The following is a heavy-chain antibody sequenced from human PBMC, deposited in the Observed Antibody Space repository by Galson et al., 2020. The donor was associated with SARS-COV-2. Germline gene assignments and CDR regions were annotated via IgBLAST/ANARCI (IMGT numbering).Heavy chain of an antibody. CDR2: ISGSGGST. J-gene: IGHJ4*02. CDR1: GFSFSSYA. Sequence: GEPLKISCAASGFSFSSYAMSWVRQAPGKGLEWVSAISGSGGSTYYADSVKGRFTISRDNSKNTLYLQMNSLRAEDTAVYYCAKSIVGATRGGHFGGYWGQGTLVTVSS. CDR3: AKSIVGATRGGHFGGY. D-gene: IGHD1-26*01. V-gene: IGHV3-23*01.